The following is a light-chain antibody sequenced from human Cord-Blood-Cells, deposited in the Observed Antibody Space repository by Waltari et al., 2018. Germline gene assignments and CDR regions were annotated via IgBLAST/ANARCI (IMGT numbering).Light chain of an antibody. CDR3: CSYAGSSTWV. J-gene: IGLJ3*02. V-gene: IGLV2-23*01. CDR2: EGS. Sequence: QSALTQPASVSGSPGQSITISCTGTSSDVGRYNLVSWYQQHPGKAPKLVIYEGSKRPSVVSNRFSGSKSGNTASLTISGLQAEDEADYYCCSYAGSSTWVFGGGTKLTVL. CDR1: SSDVGRYNL.